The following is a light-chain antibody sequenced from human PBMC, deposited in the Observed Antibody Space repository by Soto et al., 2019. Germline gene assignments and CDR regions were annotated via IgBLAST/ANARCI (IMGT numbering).Light chain of an antibody. Sequence: QSMVTQPPSASGALGQRVTISCTGSSSNIGAGYDVHWYQQFPGRAPRLLIFSNNNRPSGVPDRFSGSKSGTSASLDISGLQADDEADYYCQSFDTRLNSVVFGGGTKLTV. V-gene: IGLV1-40*01. CDR3: QSFDTRLNSVV. CDR1: SSNIGAGYD. CDR2: SNN. J-gene: IGLJ2*01.